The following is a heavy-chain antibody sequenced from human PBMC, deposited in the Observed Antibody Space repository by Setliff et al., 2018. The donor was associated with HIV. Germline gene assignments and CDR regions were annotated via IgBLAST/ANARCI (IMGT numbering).Heavy chain of an antibody. CDR3: ARHGGEDNANPKGPFDS. Sequence: PGESLKISCKGSGYSFTNYWIAWVRQMPGRGLEWMGIIYPGDSDTRYSPSFQGQVTISADKSISTAYLQWSSLRASDTAIYYCARHGGEDNANPKGPFDSWGQGTQVTVSS. V-gene: IGHV5-51*01. D-gene: IGHD3-16*01. CDR1: GYSFTNYW. J-gene: IGHJ4*02. CDR2: IYPGDSDT.